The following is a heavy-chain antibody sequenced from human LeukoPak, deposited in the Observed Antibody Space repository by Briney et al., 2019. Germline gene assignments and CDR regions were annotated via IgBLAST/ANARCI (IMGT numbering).Heavy chain of an antibody. CDR2: IKQDGSEK. J-gene: IGHJ4*02. CDR3: AREGGDCSSTSCYRDFDY. V-gene: IGHV3-7*01. D-gene: IGHD2-2*02. Sequence: PGGSLRLSCAASGFTFSSYWMSWVRQAPGKGLEWVANIKQDGSEKYYVDSVKGRFTISRDNAKNSLYLQMNSLRAEDTAVYYCAREGGDCSSTSCYRDFDYWGQGTLVTVSS. CDR1: GFTFSSYW.